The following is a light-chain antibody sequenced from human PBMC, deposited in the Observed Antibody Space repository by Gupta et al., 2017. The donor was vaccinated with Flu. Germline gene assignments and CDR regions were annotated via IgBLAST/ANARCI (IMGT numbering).Light chain of an antibody. V-gene: IGKV1-33*01. CDR3: QHYSYLPPGYS. J-gene: IGKJ2*03. CDR2: DAS. CDR1: QDIRNH. Sequence: DIQMTQSPSSLSASVGDRVTITCQASQDIRNHLNWYQQKPGKAPKLLIYDASYLQIGVPSRFSGRGSGTDFTFTISSLQPDDIPPYYCQHYSYLPPGYSFGQGTKLEI.